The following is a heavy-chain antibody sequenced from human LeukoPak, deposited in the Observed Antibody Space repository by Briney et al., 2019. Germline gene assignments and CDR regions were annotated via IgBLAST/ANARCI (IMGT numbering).Heavy chain of an antibody. CDR2: ISYDGSNK. J-gene: IGHJ3*02. Sequence: GGSLRLSCAASGFTFSSYCMHWVRQAPGKGLEWVAVISYDGSNKYYADSVKGRFTISRDNSKNTLYLQMNSLRAEDTAVYYCAKVSGGVATMGAFDSWGQGRMVTVSS. D-gene: IGHD5-12*01. CDR1: GFTFSSYC. CDR3: AKVSGGVATMGAFDS. V-gene: IGHV3-30*18.